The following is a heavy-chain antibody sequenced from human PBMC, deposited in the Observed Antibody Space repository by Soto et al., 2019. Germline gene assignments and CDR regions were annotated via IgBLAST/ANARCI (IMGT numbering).Heavy chain of an antibody. V-gene: IGHV3-23*01. CDR1: GFIFSDYA. J-gene: IGHJ6*02. CDR3: AKVIGGSESYWGGSHYYYALDV. Sequence: EVQLLESGGGFTQPGGSLRLSCAASGFIFSDYAMYWVRQAPGKGLEWVSVISGSDGTTYYADSVRGRFTMSRDNSRNTIYLQMMSLRAEDTAVYYCAKVIGGSESYWGGSHYYYALDVWGQGTTVTVSS. CDR2: ISGSDGTT. D-gene: IGHD3-10*01.